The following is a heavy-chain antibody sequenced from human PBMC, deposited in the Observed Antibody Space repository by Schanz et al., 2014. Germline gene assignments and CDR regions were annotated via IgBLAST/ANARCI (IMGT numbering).Heavy chain of an antibody. D-gene: IGHD3-10*01. CDR1: GFIVRSNY. V-gene: IGHV3-66*01. J-gene: IGHJ3*02. Sequence: EVQLVESGGGLVQPGGSLRLSCAVSGFIVRSNYMTWVRQAPGKGLEWVSFVHPGGSTYYPDSVKGRFTISRDSSKNTLYLQMNSLRPEDTAVYYCAKGRVGELSAFDIWGQGTMVTVSS. CDR3: AKGRVGELSAFDI. CDR2: VHPGGST.